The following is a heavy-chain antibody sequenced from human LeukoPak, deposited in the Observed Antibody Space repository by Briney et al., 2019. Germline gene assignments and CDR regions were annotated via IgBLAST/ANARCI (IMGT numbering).Heavy chain of an antibody. CDR1: GASISSYY. D-gene: IGHD6-13*01. V-gene: IGHV4-59*12. J-gene: IGHJ6*03. CDR3: ARGGGAAAGHYYYYMDV. Sequence: SETLSLTCTVSGASISSYYWSWIRQPPGKGLEWIGYIYYSGSTRYNPSLKSRVTISVDTPKNQFSLKLSSVTAADTAVYYCARGGGAAAGHYYYYMDVWGKGTTVTVSS. CDR2: IYYSGST.